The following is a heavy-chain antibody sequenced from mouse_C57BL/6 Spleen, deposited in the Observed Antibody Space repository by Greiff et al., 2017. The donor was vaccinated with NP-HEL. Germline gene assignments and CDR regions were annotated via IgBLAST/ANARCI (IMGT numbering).Heavy chain of an antibody. Sequence: VKLMESGPGLVAPSQSLSITCTVSGFSLTSYGVHWVRQPPGKGLEWLVVIWSDGSTTYNSALQSRLSISKDNSKSQVFLKMNSLQTDDTAMYYCARHSYDYDGGFAYWGQGTLVTVSA. CDR1: GFSLTSYG. J-gene: IGHJ3*01. CDR3: ARHSYDYDGGFAY. V-gene: IGHV2-6-1*01. CDR2: IWSDGST. D-gene: IGHD2-4*01.